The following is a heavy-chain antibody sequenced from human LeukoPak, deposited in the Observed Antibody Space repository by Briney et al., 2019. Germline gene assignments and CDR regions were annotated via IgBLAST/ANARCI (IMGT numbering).Heavy chain of an antibody. Sequence: ASVKVSCKAPGYTFTGYYMHWVRQAPGQGLEWMGWINPNSGGTNYAQKFQGRVTMTRDTSISTAYMELSRLRSDDTAVYYCARALGSQTSGYYDSSGYTFDYWGQGTLVTVSS. D-gene: IGHD3-22*01. V-gene: IGHV1-2*02. CDR1: GYTFTGYY. CDR2: INPNSGGT. J-gene: IGHJ4*02. CDR3: ARALGSQTSGYYDSSGYTFDY.